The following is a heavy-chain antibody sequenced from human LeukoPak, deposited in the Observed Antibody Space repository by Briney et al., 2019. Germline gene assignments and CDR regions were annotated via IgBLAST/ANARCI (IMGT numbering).Heavy chain of an antibody. J-gene: IGHJ4*02. V-gene: IGHV3-33*01. Sequence: PGGSLRLSCAASGFTLSSFGMHWVRQAPGKGLEWVAVIWYDGSNKYYADSVKGRFTISRDNSKNTLYLQMNSLRAEDTAVYYCARDSSGWLDYWGQGTLVTVSS. CDR3: ARDSSGWLDY. CDR1: GFTLSSFG. CDR2: IWYDGSNK. D-gene: IGHD6-19*01.